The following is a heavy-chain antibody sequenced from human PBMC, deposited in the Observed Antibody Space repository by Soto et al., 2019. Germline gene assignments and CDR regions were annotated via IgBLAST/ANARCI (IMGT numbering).Heavy chain of an antibody. Sequence: EVQLLESGAALVQPGGSLRLSCAASGYTFSSYAMTWVRQAPGKGLEWVSAISNSGGNTFHADSVKGRFTISRDNSKNTLYLQMNSLRAEDTAVYYCAKDQRGVSAAARMDVWGQGTTVTVSS. V-gene: IGHV3-23*01. D-gene: IGHD6-13*01. CDR1: GYTFSSYA. J-gene: IGHJ6*02. CDR2: ISNSGGNT. CDR3: AKDQRGVSAAARMDV.